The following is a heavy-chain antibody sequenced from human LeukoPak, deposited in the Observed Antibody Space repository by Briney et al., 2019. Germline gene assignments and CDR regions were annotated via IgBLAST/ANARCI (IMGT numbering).Heavy chain of an antibody. V-gene: IGHV1-3*01. Sequence: ASVKVSCKASGYTFTTYAMHWVRQAPGQRLEWMGWINAGNGNTKYSQKFQGRVTITRDTSASTAYMELRSLRSDDTAVYYCARLVGCSSTSCYYYYYMDVWGKGTTVTVSS. CDR3: ARLVGCSSTSCYYYYYMDV. CDR1: GYTFTTYA. CDR2: INAGNGNT. D-gene: IGHD2-2*01. J-gene: IGHJ6*03.